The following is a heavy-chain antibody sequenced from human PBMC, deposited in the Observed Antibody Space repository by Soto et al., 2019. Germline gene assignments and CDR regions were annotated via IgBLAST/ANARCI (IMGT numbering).Heavy chain of an antibody. CDR3: ARESTLAY. V-gene: IGHV1-46*01. Sequence: QVQLVQSGAEVRKPGASVKVSCKASGYIFTNHYIHWVRQAPGQGLEWMGIINPTGGGTSYAQKFQGRVTMTRDTSTSTVYMELSSPRSEDTAVYYCARESTLAYWGQGTLVTVSS. CDR2: INPTGGGT. CDR1: GYIFTNHY. J-gene: IGHJ4*02.